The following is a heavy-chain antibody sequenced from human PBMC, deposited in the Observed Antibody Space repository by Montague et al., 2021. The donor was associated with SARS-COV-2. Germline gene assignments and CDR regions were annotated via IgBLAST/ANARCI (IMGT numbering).Heavy chain of an antibody. D-gene: IGHD3-9*01. CDR2: TYYRSKWDS. V-gene: IGHV6-1*01. CDR3: ASSGITLTGLDAFDI. Sequence: CAISGDSVSSKSVAWNWTRQSPSRGLEWLGKTYYRSKWDSDYAESVKRRLVITPDTFKNQVSLQLNSVIPEDTAVYFCASSGITLTGLDAFDIWGQGTMVTVSS. CDR1: GDSVSSKSVA. J-gene: IGHJ3*02.